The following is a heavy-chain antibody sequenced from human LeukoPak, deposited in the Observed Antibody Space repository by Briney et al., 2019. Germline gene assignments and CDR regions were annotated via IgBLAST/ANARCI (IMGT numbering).Heavy chain of an antibody. J-gene: IGHJ4*02. CDR2: INQNGGEK. CDR3: ARYRHLGY. CDR1: GFTFNNYG. V-gene: IGHV3-7*01. Sequence: GGSLRLSCAASGFTFNNYGMHWVRQAPGKGLEWVANINQNGGEKYYVDSVKGRFTISRDNGKNSLYLQMNSLRAEDTAVYYCARYRHLGYWGQGTLVTVSS.